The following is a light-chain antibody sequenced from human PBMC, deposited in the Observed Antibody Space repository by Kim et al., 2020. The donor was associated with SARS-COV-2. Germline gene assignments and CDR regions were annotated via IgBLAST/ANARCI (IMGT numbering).Light chain of an antibody. V-gene: IGKV3-15*01. J-gene: IGKJ1*01. CDR2: SAS. Sequence: SPGERATLSCRASQSVRNNLAWYQQRPDQAPRLLIHSASTRATGIPVRFTGSGSGTEFTLTISNLQSEDFAIYYCQQYNEWPPWTFGQGTKVDIK. CDR1: QSVRNN. CDR3: QQYNEWPPWT.